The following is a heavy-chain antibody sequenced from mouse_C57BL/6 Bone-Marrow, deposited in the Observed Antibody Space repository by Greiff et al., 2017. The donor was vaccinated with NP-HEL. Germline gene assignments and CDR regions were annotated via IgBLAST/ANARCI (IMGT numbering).Heavy chain of an antibody. CDR2: IYPGDGDT. CDR1: GYAFSSSW. J-gene: IGHJ2*01. CDR3: ARLTLYYGSSLDY. Sequence: VQLQQSGPELVKPGASVKISCKASGYAFSSSWMNWVKQRPGKGLEWIGRIYPGDGDTNYNGKFKGKATLTADKSSSTAYMQLSSLTSEDSAVYFCARLTLYYGSSLDYWGQGTTLTVSS. D-gene: IGHD1-1*01. V-gene: IGHV1-82*01.